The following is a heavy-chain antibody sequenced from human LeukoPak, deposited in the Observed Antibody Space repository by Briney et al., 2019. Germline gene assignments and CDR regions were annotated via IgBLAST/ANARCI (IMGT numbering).Heavy chain of an antibody. CDR2: IRTLLGTA. CDR3: GRDIGKNIPLAGPLQY. Sequence: SVKVSCKASGGTFNDCTVTWVRQAPGQGLEWMGEIRTLLGTAKYQDRVTISADESTSTAYMELSSLSSEDTAVYFCGRDIGKNIPLAGPLQYWGQGTLVTVSS. D-gene: IGHD6-19*01. V-gene: IGHV1-69*13. CDR1: GGTFNDCT. J-gene: IGHJ1*01.